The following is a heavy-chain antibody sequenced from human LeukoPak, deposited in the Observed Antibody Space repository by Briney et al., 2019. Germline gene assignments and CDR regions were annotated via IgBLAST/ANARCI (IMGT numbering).Heavy chain of an antibody. D-gene: IGHD6-6*01. CDR1: GGSISRYY. J-gene: IGHJ6*03. V-gene: IGHV4-59*01. Sequence: RPSETLSLTCTVSGGSISRYYWSWIRQPPGKGLEWIGYIYYSGSTNYNPSLKSRVTISVDTSKNQFSLKPSSVTAADTAVYYCARPIAPSSGYYYYMDVWGKGTTVTVSS. CDR3: ARPIAPSSGYYYYMDV. CDR2: IYYSGST.